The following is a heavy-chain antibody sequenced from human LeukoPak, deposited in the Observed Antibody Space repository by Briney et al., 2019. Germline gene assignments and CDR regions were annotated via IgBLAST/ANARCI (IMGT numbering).Heavy chain of an antibody. V-gene: IGHV1-18*01. CDR3: ARDWHYYDSSGYQYYFDY. Sequence: ASVKVSCKASGYTFTSYGISWVRQAPGQGLEWMGWISAYNGNTNYAQKLQGRVTMTTDTSTSTAYMELRSLRSDDTAVYYCARDWHYYDSSGYQYYFDYWGQGTLVTVSS. D-gene: IGHD3-22*01. CDR1: GYTFTSYG. CDR2: ISAYNGNT. J-gene: IGHJ4*02.